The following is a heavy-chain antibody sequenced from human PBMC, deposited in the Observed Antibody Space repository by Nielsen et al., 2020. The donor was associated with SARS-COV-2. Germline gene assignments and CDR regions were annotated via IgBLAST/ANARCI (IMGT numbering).Heavy chain of an antibody. CDR3: ARDRDRSGCPMD. V-gene: IGHV3-30*02. D-gene: IGHD6-19*01. J-gene: IGHJ4*02. Sequence: GESLKISCAASGFTLSSHGIHWVRQAPGKGLEWVASLRYDGRNEYYTDSVKGRFTISRDNPKNTLYLQMNSLRAEDTAVYYCARDRDRSGCPMDWGQGTLVTVSS. CDR1: GFTLSSHG. CDR2: LRYDGRNE.